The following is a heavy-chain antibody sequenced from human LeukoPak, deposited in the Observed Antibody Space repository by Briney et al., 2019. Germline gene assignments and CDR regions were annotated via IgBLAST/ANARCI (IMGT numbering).Heavy chain of an antibody. Sequence: PGGSLRLSCPASGFTFSNSAMTWVRQAPGKGLEWVSTISGSGSSTYYADSVKRRYTISRDNSKNTVYLQMNSLTVDDTAIYYCAKSGDSGGWWLRGYFDSWGQGTPVTVSS. D-gene: IGHD6-19*01. V-gene: IGHV3-23*01. CDR1: GFTFSNSA. J-gene: IGHJ4*02. CDR3: AKSGDSGGWWLRGYFDS. CDR2: ISGSGSST.